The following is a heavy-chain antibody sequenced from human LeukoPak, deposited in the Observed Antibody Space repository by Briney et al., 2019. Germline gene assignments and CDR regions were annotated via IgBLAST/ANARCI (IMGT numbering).Heavy chain of an antibody. D-gene: IGHD2-8*01. J-gene: IGHJ6*02. CDR3: ARGDLLMGGGLDV. CDR1: GYTFTDFY. Sequence: ASVKVSCKASGYTFTDFYIHWVRQAPGQGLEWMGWINSNNGVTNYAQEFQGRVTMTRDTSITTAYMQLSTLRSDGTAVFYCARGDLLMGGGLDVWGQGTTVTVSS. CDR2: INSNNGVT. V-gene: IGHV1-2*02.